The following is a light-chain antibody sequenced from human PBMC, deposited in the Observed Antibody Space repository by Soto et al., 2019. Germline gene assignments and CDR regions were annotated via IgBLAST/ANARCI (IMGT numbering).Light chain of an antibody. J-gene: IGKJ1*01. Sequence: EIVLTQSTATLSFSPGERATLSCRASQSVSSYLAWYQQKPGQAPRLLIYDASNGATGIPARFSGSGSGTDFTLTISSLEPEDFAVYYCQQRSNWPPTFGQGTKVDIK. CDR1: QSVSSY. CDR2: DAS. V-gene: IGKV3-11*01. CDR3: QQRSNWPPT.